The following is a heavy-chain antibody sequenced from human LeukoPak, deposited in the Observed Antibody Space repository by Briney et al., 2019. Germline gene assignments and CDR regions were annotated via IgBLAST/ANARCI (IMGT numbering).Heavy chain of an antibody. CDR2: INPSGGST. Sequence: ASVKVSCKASGYIFTSYYMHWVRQAPGQGLEWMRIINPSGGSTSYAQKFQGRVTMTRDTSTSTVYMELSRLRSDDTAVYYCARGLGYCSSTSCFNIDYWGQGTLVTVSS. CDR1: GYIFTSYY. CDR3: ARGLGYCSSTSCFNIDY. V-gene: IGHV1-46*01. D-gene: IGHD2-2*01. J-gene: IGHJ4*02.